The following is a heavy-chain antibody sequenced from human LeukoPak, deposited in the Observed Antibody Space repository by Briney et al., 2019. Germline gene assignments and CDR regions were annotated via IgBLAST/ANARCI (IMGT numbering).Heavy chain of an antibody. D-gene: IGHD5-18*01. Sequence: GGSLRLPCAASGLAFSRYGMTWVRQAPGKGLEWVSIISGGGDNRYYADSVKGRFTISRDNSKNTLYLQMNSLRAEDTAVYYCARTIPYSPIDYWGQGTLVTVSP. J-gene: IGHJ4*02. V-gene: IGHV3-23*01. CDR2: ISGGGDNR. CDR3: ARTIPYSPIDY. CDR1: GLAFSRYG.